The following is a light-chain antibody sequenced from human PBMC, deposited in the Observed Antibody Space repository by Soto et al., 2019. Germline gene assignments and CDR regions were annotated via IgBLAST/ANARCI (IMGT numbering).Light chain of an antibody. V-gene: IGKV1-5*01. J-gene: IGKJ1*01. Sequence: DIQMTQSPSSLSASVGDRVTITCRASQSISSYLNWYQQKPGKAPKLLISDASSLKRGVPSRFSGSGSATEFTLTISSLQPDDFATYYCQQYNSHSRTFGQGTKVDIK. CDR1: QSISSY. CDR3: QQYNSHSRT. CDR2: DAS.